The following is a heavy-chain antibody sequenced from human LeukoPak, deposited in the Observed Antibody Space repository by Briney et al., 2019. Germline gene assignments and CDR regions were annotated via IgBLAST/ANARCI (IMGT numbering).Heavy chain of an antibody. CDR1: GFTFSSYA. D-gene: IGHD2-15*01. CDR2: ISGSGGST. V-gene: IGHV3-23*01. Sequence: PGGSLRLSCAASGFTFSSYAMSWVRQAPGKGLEWVSAISGSGGSTYYADSVKGRFTISRDNSKNTLYLQMNSLRAEDTAVYYCAKAPRKGYCSGGSCYWPFDYWGQGTLVTVSS. J-gene: IGHJ4*02. CDR3: AKAPRKGYCSGGSCYWPFDY.